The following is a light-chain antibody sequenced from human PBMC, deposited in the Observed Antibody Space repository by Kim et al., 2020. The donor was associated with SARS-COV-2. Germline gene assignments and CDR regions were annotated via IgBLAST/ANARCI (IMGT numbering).Light chain of an antibody. V-gene: IGLV4-69*01. Sequence: QLVLTQSPSASASLGASVKLTCTLSSGHSSYAIAWHQQQPEKGPRYLMKLNSDGSHSKGDGITDRFSGSSSGAERYLTISSLQSEDEADYYCQTWGTDVVFGGGTQLTVL. CDR2: LNSDGSH. CDR1: SGHSSYA. CDR3: QTWGTDVV. J-gene: IGLJ2*01.